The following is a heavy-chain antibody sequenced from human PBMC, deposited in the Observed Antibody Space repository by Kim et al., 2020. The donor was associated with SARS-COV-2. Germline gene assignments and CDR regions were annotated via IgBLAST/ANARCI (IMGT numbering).Heavy chain of an antibody. J-gene: IGHJ4*02. CDR1: GYSFTSYW. CDR3: ARSVHGSGWYMFFDY. D-gene: IGHD6-19*01. V-gene: IGHV5-51*01. Sequence: GESLKISCKGSGYSFTSYWIGWVRQMPGKGLEWMGIIYHGDTDTTYSPSFQGQVTISADKSISTAYLQWSSLKASDTAMYYCARSVHGSGWYMFFDYWGQGRLVTVSS. CDR2: IYHGDTDT.